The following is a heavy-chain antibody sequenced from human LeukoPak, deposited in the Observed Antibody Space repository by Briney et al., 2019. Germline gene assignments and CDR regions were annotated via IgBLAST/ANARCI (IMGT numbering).Heavy chain of an antibody. D-gene: IGHD3-3*01. V-gene: IGHV3-48*04. CDR3: ARDFPFGSGSDY. CDR2: ITASSSTI. J-gene: IGHJ4*02. CDR1: GLIFSSYT. Sequence: QPGGSLRLSCAVSGLIFSSYTMNWVRQAPGRGLEWVSYITASSSTIYYADSVKGRFTISRDNAKNSLYLQMNSLRAEDTAVYYCARDFPFGSGSDYWDQGTLVTVSS.